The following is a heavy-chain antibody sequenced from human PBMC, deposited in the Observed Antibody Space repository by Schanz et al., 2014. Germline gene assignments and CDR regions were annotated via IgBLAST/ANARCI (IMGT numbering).Heavy chain of an antibody. D-gene: IGHD7-27*01. Sequence: EVQVVESGGGLVQPGGSLRLSCAASGFPFRSYVMHWIRQALGKGLEWLSYISRDGTTSYYADSVKGRFTISRDNAENSLYLEMTSLRGEDTAVYYCARENLNWEAFDIWGQGTVVTVSS. CDR3: ARENLNWEAFDI. J-gene: IGHJ3*02. CDR2: ISRDGTTS. V-gene: IGHV3-48*04. CDR1: GFPFRSYV.